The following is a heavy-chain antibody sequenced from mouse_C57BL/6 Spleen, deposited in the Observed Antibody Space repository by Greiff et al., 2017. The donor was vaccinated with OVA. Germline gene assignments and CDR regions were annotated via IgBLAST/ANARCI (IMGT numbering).Heavy chain of an antibody. V-gene: IGHV1-81*01. D-gene: IGHD3-3*01. CDR3: ARWRDDYFDY. J-gene: IGHJ2*01. CDR1: GYTFTSYG. Sequence: VQLQQSGAELVRPGASVKLSCKASGYTFTSYGISWVKQRPGQGLEWIGEIHPRSGNTYYNEKFKGKATLTADKSSSTSYMELRSLTSEDSAVYFGARWRDDYFDYWGQGTTLTVSS. CDR2: IHPRSGNT.